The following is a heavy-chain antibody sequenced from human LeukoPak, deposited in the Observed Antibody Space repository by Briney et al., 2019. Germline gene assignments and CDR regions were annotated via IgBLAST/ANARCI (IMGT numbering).Heavy chain of an antibody. D-gene: IGHD2/OR15-2a*01. J-gene: IGHJ6*04. CDR3: ARGENYYFHTYV. V-gene: IGHV3-66*02. Sequence: GGSLRLSCAASGFSVSDSYMSWVRQAPGKGLEWVSILYSGGDTYYSASVRGRFTISRDNSKNTLYLQMNTLSAADTAVYFCARGENYYFHTYVWGKGATVTVSS. CDR2: LYSGGDT. CDR1: GFSVSDSY.